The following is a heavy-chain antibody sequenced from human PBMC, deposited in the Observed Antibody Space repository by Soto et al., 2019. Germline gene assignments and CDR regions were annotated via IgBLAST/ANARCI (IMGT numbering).Heavy chain of an antibody. J-gene: IGHJ6*02. Sequence: QVQLVQSGAEVKKPGASVKVSCKASGYTFTSYGISWVRQTPRQGLEWMGWISAYNGNTNYAQTLQGRVTMTTDTSTRTAYLELRRLSSDDTTVDYCARGREAYYDYYGMDVWGQGTAVTVSS. V-gene: IGHV1-18*04. CDR1: GYTFTSYG. CDR3: ARGREAYYDYYGMDV. CDR2: ISAYNGNT.